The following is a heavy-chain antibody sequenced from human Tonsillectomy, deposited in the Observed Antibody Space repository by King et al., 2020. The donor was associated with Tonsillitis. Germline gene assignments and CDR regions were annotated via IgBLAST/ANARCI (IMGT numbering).Heavy chain of an antibody. V-gene: IGHV1-18*01. CDR3: ARDWGSSGWHNYYYYYMDV. J-gene: IGHJ6*03. Sequence: QLVQSGAEVKKPGASVKVSCKASGYTFTSYGISWVRQAPGQGLEWVGWISPYNGNPNYAQKLQGRVTMTTDPSTSTAYMELRRLRSDDTAVYYGARDWGSSGWHNYYYYYMDVWGKGTTVTVSS. CDR1: GYTFTSYG. D-gene: IGHD6-19*01. CDR2: ISPYNGNP.